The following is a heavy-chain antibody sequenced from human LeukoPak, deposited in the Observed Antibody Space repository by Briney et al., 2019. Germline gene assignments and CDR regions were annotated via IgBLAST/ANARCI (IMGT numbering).Heavy chain of an antibody. CDR2: IYYSGST. V-gene: IGHV4-39*07. D-gene: IGHD3-3*01. J-gene: IGHJ5*02. CDR3: ARAGEISYYDFWSDYMNWFDP. Sequence: SETLSLTCTVSGGSISSSSYYWGWIRQPPGKGLEWIGSIYYSGSTYYNPSLKSRVTISVDTSKNQFSLKLSSVTAADTAVYYCARAGEISYYDFWSDYMNWFDPWGQGTLVTVSS. CDR1: GGSISSSSYY.